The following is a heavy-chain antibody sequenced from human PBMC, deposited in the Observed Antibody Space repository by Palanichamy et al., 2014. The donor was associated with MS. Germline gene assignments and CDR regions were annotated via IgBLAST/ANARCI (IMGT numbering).Heavy chain of an antibody. CDR3: ARDQSLGTTFKYFCDY. Sequence: EVQLVESGGGLAQPGGSLRLSCAASGFTLTNYAMNWVRQAPGKGLEWVSYIGSSSGYIKYADSVKGRFTISRDNARNSVYLQMNSLRDEDTAVYYCARDQSLGTTFKYFCDYWGQGTLVTVSS. V-gene: IGHV3-48*02. CDR2: IGSSSGYI. CDR1: GFTLTNYA. D-gene: IGHD3-16*01. J-gene: IGHJ4*02.